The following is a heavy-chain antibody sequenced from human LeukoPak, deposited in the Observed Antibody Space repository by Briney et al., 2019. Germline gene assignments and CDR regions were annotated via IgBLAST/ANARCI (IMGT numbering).Heavy chain of an antibody. CDR2: ISAYNGNT. CDR1: GGTFSSFA. J-gene: IGHJ4*02. V-gene: IGHV1-18*01. D-gene: IGHD2/OR15-2a*01. Sequence: GSSVKVSCKTSGGTFSSFAISWVRQAPGQGLEWMGWISAYNGNTNYAQKLQGRVTMTTDTSTSTAYMELRSLRSDDTAVYYCARVVSEGVGDYWGQGTLVTVSS. CDR3: ARVVSEGVGDY.